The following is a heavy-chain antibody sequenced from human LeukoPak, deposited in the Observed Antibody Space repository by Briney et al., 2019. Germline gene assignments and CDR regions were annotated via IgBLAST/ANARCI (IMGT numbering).Heavy chain of an antibody. D-gene: IGHD2-21*02. J-gene: IGHJ4*02. CDR3: ARQVTVGSFFDY. CDR1: GGSISSSSYY. V-gene: IGHV4-39*01. Sequence: PSETLSLTCTVSGGSISSSSYYWGWIRQPPGKGLEWIGSIYYSGGTYYNPSLKSRVTISVDTSKNQFSLKLSSLTAADTAVYYCARQVTVGSFFDYWGQGTLVTVSS. CDR2: IYYSGGT.